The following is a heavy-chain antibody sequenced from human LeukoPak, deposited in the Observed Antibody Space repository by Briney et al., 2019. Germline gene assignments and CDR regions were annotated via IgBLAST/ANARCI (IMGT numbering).Heavy chain of an antibody. CDR3: ARSRYGDY. CDR1: GFTFSSYW. D-gene: IGHD3-16*01. Sequence: GALRLSCAASGFTFSSYWMIWVRQAPGKGPEWVANIKQDGSEKSYVDSVKGRITISRDNAKNSLYLQINSLRAEDTAVYYCARSRYGDYWGQGTLVTVSS. V-gene: IGHV3-7*01. J-gene: IGHJ4*02. CDR2: IKQDGSEK.